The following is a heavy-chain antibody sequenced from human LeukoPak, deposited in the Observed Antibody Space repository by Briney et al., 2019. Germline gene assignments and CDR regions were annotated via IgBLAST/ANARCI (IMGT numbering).Heavy chain of an antibody. CDR2: ISYDGSNK. J-gene: IGHJ4*02. CDR3: ARAWIQLWLEGSWLGY. V-gene: IGHV3-30*04. Sequence: GRALRLSCAASGFTFNNYAMHWVRQAPGEGLEWVAVISYDGSNKYYADSVKGRFTISRDNSKNTLYLQMNSLRADDTAVYYCARAWIQLWLEGSWLGYWGQGTLVTVSS. CDR1: GFTFNNYA. D-gene: IGHD5-18*01.